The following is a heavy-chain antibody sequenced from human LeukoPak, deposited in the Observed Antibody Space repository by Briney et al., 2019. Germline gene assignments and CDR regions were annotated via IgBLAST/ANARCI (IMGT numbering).Heavy chain of an antibody. D-gene: IGHD6-6*01. Sequence: PGGSLRLSCAASGFTFSNYGINWVRQAPGKGLDWVSSISYSAGSTFYADSVKGRFTISRDNSKNTLYLQMNSLRAGDTAIYYCSNRIQYSSSSAYFDYWGQGTLVTVSS. CDR3: SNRIQYSSSSAYFDY. V-gene: IGHV3-23*01. CDR2: ISYSAGST. CDR1: GFTFSNYG. J-gene: IGHJ4*02.